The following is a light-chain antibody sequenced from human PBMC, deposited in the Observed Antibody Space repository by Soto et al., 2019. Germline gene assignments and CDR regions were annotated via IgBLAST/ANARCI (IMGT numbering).Light chain of an antibody. V-gene: IGKV3-11*01. J-gene: IGKJ4*01. CDR2: DAS. Sequence: EVVLTQSTATLSLSPGERATLSCKASQSVSSYLAWYQQKPGQAPRLLIYDASNRATGIPARFSGSGSGTDFTLTISSLQPEDFAPYFCKQSSVFPLPFGGGANVDI. CDR3: KQSSVFPLP. CDR1: QSVSSY.